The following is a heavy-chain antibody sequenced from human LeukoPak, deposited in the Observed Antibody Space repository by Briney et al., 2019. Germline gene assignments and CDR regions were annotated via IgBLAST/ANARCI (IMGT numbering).Heavy chain of an antibody. D-gene: IGHD4-17*01. CDR2: VCRGCDT. CDR3: ARDSYGDHVGVRWFDT. J-gene: IGHJ5*02. CDR1: GFTVSSNY. Sequence: GGSLTLSCAAAGFTVSSNYMSWVRQTPGNGREWVAVVCRGCDTYYAECVKGRFTISRANYKHTLYLQMNRLRTEDTAIYYRARDSYGDHVGVRWFDTWGQGTQVTVSS. V-gene: IGHV3-66*01.